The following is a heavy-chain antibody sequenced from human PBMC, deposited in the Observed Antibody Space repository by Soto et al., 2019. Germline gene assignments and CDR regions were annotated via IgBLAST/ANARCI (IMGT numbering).Heavy chain of an antibody. D-gene: IGHD5-12*01. CDR1: GFTFSSYS. J-gene: IGHJ4*02. V-gene: IGHV3-23*01. Sequence: GGSLRLSCAASGFTFSSYSMSWVRQAPGKGLEWVSGFRTSGDGGTTYYSDSVKGRFTISRDNAKNSLSLQMNSLRAEDTAVYYCARDAELDGYLGWGQGTLVTVSS. CDR2: FRTSGDGGTT. CDR3: ARDAELDGYLG.